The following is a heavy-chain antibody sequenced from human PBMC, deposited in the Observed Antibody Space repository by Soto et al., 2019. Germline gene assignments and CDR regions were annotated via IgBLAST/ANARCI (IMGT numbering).Heavy chain of an antibody. D-gene: IGHD5-12*01. CDR3: ARVPGGPYSGYDQGIDY. CDR1: GYTFTSYG. V-gene: IGHV1-18*04. J-gene: IGHJ4*02. Sequence: QVQLVQSGAEVKKPGASVKVSCKASGYTFTSYGISWVRQAPGQGLEWMGWISAYNGNTNYAQKLQGRVTMTTDTSTSTAYMELRSLRSDDTAMYYCARVPGGPYSGYDQGIDYWGQGTLVTVSS. CDR2: ISAYNGNT.